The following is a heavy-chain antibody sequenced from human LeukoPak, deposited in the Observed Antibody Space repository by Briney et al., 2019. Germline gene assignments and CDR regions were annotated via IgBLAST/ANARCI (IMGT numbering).Heavy chain of an antibody. D-gene: IGHD2-15*01. CDR3: AGSEDCSGGSCYFMFDWFDP. CDR2: ISSNGGST. V-gene: IGHV3-64*01. Sequence: GGSLRLSCAASGFTFSSYAMHWVRQAPGKGLEYVSAISSNGGSTYYANSVKGRFTISRDNSKNTLYLQMGSLRAEDMAVYYCAGSEDCSGGSCYFMFDWFDPWGQGTLVTVSS. CDR1: GFTFSSYA. J-gene: IGHJ5*02.